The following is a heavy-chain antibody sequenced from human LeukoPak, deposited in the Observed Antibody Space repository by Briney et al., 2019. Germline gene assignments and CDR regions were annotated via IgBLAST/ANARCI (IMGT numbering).Heavy chain of an antibody. CDR1: GGSISSSSYY. Sequence: SETLSLTCTVSGGSISSSSYYWGWIRQPPGKGLEWIGSIYYSGSTNYNPSLKSRVTISVDTSKNQFSLKLSSVTAADTAVYYCARASRAYCGGDCMYYFDYWGQGTLVTVSS. CDR2: IYYSGST. V-gene: IGHV4-39*07. J-gene: IGHJ4*02. CDR3: ARASRAYCGGDCMYYFDY. D-gene: IGHD2-21*02.